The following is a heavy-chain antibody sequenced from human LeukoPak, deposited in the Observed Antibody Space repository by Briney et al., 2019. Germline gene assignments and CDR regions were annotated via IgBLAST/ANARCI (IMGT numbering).Heavy chain of an antibody. Sequence: PGGSLRLSCAASGFTFSNYAMHWVRQAPGKGLEWVAATSHNEYNKYYADSVNGRFTISRDNSKNTLYLEVNSLRADGTAVYYCARGPGLAMGKGYLDYCGQGTLVTVSS. D-gene: IGHD6-19*01. V-gene: IGHV3-30-3*01. CDR2: TSHNEYNK. CDR1: GFTFSNYA. CDR3: ARGPGLAMGKGYLDY. J-gene: IGHJ4*02.